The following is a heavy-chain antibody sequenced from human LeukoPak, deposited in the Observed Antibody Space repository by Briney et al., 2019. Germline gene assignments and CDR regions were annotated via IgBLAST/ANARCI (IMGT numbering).Heavy chain of an antibody. CDR1: GGSFSGYY. Sequence: PSETLSLTCAVYGGSFSGYYWSWIRQPPGKGLEWIGYIYYSGSTNYNPSLKSRVTISVDTSKNQFSLKLSSVTAADTAVYYCAREGRGVSVGMDVWGQGTTVTVSS. V-gene: IGHV4-59*01. D-gene: IGHD2-8*01. CDR2: IYYSGST. CDR3: AREGRGVSVGMDV. J-gene: IGHJ6*02.